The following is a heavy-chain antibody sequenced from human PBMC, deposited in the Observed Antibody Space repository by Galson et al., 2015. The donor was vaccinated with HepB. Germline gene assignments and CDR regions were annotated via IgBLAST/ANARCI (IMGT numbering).Heavy chain of an antibody. CDR2: ISSSGSTI. CDR1: GFTFSDYY. V-gene: IGHV3-11*01. Sequence: SLRLSCAASGFTFSDYYMSWIRQAPGKGLEWVSYISSSGSTIYYADSVKGRFTISRDNAKNSLYLQMNSLRAEDTAVYYCARRTYCTGGVCHRGYYYYMDVWGKGTTVTVSS. CDR3: ARRTYCTGGVCHRGYYYYMDV. D-gene: IGHD2-8*02. J-gene: IGHJ6*03.